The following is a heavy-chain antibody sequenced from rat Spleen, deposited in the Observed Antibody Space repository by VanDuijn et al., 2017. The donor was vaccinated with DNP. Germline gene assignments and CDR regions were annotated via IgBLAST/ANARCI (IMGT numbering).Heavy chain of an antibody. CDR3: TREREPKNNPYYFDF. Sequence: QVQLKESGPGLVQPSQTLSLTCPVSGFSLTSYHVSWVRQPPGKGLEWIAAISSGGNTYYNSALISRLTISRDTSKSQVFLGMNSLQTEDTAMYFCTREREPKNNPYYFDFWGQGVMVTVSS. V-gene: IGHV2S12*01. D-gene: IGHD1-10*01. J-gene: IGHJ2*01. CDR2: ISSGGNT. CDR1: GFSLTSYH.